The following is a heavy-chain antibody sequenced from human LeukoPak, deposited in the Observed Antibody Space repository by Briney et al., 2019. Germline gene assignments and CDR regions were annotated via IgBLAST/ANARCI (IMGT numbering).Heavy chain of an antibody. CDR2: INPSGDST. D-gene: IGHD6-6*01. CDR1: GYTFTSYY. CDR3: ARVLSTSRRHDAFDI. J-gene: IGHJ3*02. V-gene: IGHV1-46*01. Sequence: GASVKVSCKASGYTFTSYYMHWVRQAPGQGLEWMGMINPSGDSTIYARKFQGRVTMTGDMSTSTVYMEMNSLRSEDTAVYFCARVLSTSRRHDAFDIWGQGTMVTVSS.